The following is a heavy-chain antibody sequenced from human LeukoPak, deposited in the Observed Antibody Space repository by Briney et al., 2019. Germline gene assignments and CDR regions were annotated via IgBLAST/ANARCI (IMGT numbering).Heavy chain of an antibody. CDR1: GGYISSSNYY. J-gene: IGHJ4*02. D-gene: IGHD6-13*01. V-gene: IGHV4-39*07. CDR2: IFYSGST. Sequence: SETLSLTCTVSGGYISSSNYYWVWIRQPPGKGLEWVASIFYSGSTYFNPSLKSRVTISVDTSKNQLSLKLSSVPAADTAVYYCARVQPMFISRPHFDSWGQGTLVTVSS. CDR3: ARVQPMFISRPHFDS.